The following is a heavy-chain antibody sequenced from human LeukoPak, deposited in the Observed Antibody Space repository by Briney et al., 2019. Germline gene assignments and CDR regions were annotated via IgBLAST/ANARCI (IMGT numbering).Heavy chain of an antibody. V-gene: IGHV4-4*07. CDR1: GGSISSYY. D-gene: IGHD3-22*01. Sequence: MTSETLSLTCTVSGGSISSYYWSGIRQPAGKGLEWIGRIYTSRSTNYNPSLKSRVTMSVDTSKNQFSLKLSSVTAADTAVYYCARARLGYNWFDPWGQGTLVTVSS. CDR2: IYTSRST. CDR3: ARARLGYNWFDP. J-gene: IGHJ5*02.